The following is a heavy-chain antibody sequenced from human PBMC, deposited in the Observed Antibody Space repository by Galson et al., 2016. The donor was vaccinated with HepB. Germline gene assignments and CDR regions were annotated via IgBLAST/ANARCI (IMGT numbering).Heavy chain of an antibody. CDR2: ISGSGGNT. Sequence: SLRLSCAASGFTFSSYAMSWVRQAPGKGLEWVSAISGSGGNTYYADSVKGRFTISRDNSRNTVYLQMHSLRAEDTAVYYCTRLSRLGMWYDSWGQGTRVTVSS. V-gene: IGHV3-23*01. CDR1: GFTFSSYA. J-gene: IGHJ4*02. CDR3: TRLSRLGMWYDS. D-gene: IGHD7-27*01.